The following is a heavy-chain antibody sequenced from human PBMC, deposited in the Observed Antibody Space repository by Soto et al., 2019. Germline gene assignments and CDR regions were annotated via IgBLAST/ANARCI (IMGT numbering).Heavy chain of an antibody. Sequence: QVQLVQSGAEVKKPGSAVKVSCKASGGTFSSYAISWVRQAPGQGLEWMGGIIPIFGTANYAQKIKGRATITADESTSTAYMELSSLRAEDTAVYYCAKGSRSSSGPADYWGQGTLVTVSS. CDR1: GGTFSSYA. CDR2: IIPIFGTA. D-gene: IGHD6-6*01. CDR3: AKGSRSSSGPADY. V-gene: IGHV1-69*12. J-gene: IGHJ4*02.